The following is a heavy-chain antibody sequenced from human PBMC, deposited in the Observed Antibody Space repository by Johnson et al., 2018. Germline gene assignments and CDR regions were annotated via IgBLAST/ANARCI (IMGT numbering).Heavy chain of an antibody. CDR2: ISWNSGSI. CDR1: GFTFDDYA. D-gene: IGHD2-21*01. J-gene: IGHJ1*01. V-gene: IGHV3-9*01. Sequence: VQLVQSGGGLVQPGRSLRLSCAASGFTFDDYAMHWVRQAPGKGLEWVSGISWNSGSIGYADSVKGRFTISRDNAKNSLYLQMNSLRAEDTALYYCAKGRSYSVAEYFHHWGQGTLVTVSS. CDR3: AKGRSYSVAEYFHH.